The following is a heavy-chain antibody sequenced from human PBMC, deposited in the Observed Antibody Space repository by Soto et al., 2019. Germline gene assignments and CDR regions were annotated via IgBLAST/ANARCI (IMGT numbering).Heavy chain of an antibody. CDR3: ARIAYSSSWSPKEYYYYGMDV. CDR1: GGTFSSYA. V-gene: IGHV1-69*06. CDR2: IIPIFGTA. Sequence: SVKVSCKASGGTFSSYAISWVRQAPGQGLEWMGGIIPIFGTANYAQKFQGRVTITADKSTSTAYMELSGLRSEDTAVYYCARIAYSSSWSPKEYYYYGMDVWGQGTTVTVSS. J-gene: IGHJ6*02. D-gene: IGHD6-13*01.